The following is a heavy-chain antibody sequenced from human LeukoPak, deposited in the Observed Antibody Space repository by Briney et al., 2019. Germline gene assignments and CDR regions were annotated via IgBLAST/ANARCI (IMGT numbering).Heavy chain of an antibody. CDR3: AREGPYYDSSGYPNWFDP. CDR2: IWYDGSNK. CDR1: GFTFSSYG. V-gene: IGHV3-33*01. J-gene: IGHJ5*02. Sequence: GGSLRLSCAASGFTFSSYGMHWVRPAPGKGLEWVAVIWYDGSNKYYADSVKGRFTISRDNSKNTLYLQMNSLRAEDTAVYYCAREGPYYDSSGYPNWFDPWGQGTLVTVSS. D-gene: IGHD3-22*01.